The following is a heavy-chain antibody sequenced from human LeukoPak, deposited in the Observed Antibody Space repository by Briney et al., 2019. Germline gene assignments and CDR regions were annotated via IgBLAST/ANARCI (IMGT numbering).Heavy chain of an antibody. Sequence: GASVKVSCKASGGTFSSYTISWVRQAPGQGLEWMGRIIPILGIANYAQKFQGRVTITADKSTSTAYMELSSLRSEGTAVYYCASYYDSSGYLLYWGQGTLVTVSS. CDR2: IIPILGIA. J-gene: IGHJ4*02. CDR3: ASYYDSSGYLLY. V-gene: IGHV1-69*02. D-gene: IGHD3-22*01. CDR1: GGTFSSYT.